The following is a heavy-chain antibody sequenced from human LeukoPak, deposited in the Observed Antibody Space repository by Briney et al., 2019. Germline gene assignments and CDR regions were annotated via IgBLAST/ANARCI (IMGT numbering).Heavy chain of an antibody. J-gene: IGHJ3*02. CDR1: GGSISSGGYS. Sequence: PSQTLSLTCAVSGGSISSGGYSWSWIRQPPGKGLEWIGYIYHSGSTYYNPSLKSRVTISVDRSKNQFSLKLSSVTAADTAVYYCARGGYYYDSSGNTGSAFDIWGQGTMVTVSS. D-gene: IGHD3-22*01. V-gene: IGHV4-30-2*01. CDR3: ARGGYYYDSSGNTGSAFDI. CDR2: IYHSGST.